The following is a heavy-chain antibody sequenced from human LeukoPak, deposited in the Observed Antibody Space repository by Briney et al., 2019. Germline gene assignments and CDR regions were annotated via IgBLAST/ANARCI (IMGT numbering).Heavy chain of an antibody. CDR2: ISGSGETT. V-gene: IGHV3-23*01. D-gene: IGHD3-22*01. Sequence: PGGSLRLSCPASGFTFSSYGMTWLRQTPAQGLEWVSAISGSGETTYYSDSVKGRFTISRDNTKNTLFLQMNRLRVEDAAMYYCAKTHGYFDQWGQGTLVAVSS. CDR1: GFTFSSYG. CDR3: AKTHGYFDQ. J-gene: IGHJ4*02.